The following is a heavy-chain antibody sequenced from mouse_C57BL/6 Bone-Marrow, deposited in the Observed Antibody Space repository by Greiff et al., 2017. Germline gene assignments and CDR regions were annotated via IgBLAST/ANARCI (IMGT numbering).Heavy chain of an antibody. CDR1: GFTFSSYG. V-gene: IGHV5-6*01. J-gene: IGHJ3*01. CDR2: ISSGGSYT. D-gene: IGHD1-1*01. CDR3: ARLYYGSSLAWFAY. Sequence: EVMLVESGGDLVKPGGSLQLSCAASGFTFSSYGMSWVRQTPDKRLEWVATISSGGSYTYYPDSVKGRFTISRDNAKNTLYLQMSILKSEDTAMYYCARLYYGSSLAWFAYWGQGTLVTVSA.